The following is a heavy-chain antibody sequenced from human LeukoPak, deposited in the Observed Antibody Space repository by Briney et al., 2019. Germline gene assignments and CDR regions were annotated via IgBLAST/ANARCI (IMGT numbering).Heavy chain of an antibody. Sequence: SETLSLTCTVSGGSISSYYWSWIRQPPGKGLEWIGYIYYSGSTNYNPSLKSRVTISVDTSKNQFSLKLSSVTAADTAVYYCARTVYDILTGYPYGMDVWGQGTTVTVSS. CDR2: IYYSGST. CDR1: GGSISSYY. V-gene: IGHV4-59*01. D-gene: IGHD3-9*01. CDR3: ARTVYDILTGYPYGMDV. J-gene: IGHJ6*02.